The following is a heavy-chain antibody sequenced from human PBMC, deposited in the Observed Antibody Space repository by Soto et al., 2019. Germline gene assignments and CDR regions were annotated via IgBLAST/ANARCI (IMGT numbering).Heavy chain of an antibody. CDR2: INAGNGNT. CDR3: ARREGEDNWNYWGAFDI. Sequence: GASVKVSCKASGYTFTSCAMHCVRQAPGQRLEWMGWINAGNGNTKYSQKLQGRVTITRDTSASTAYMELSSLRSEDTAVYYCARREGEDNWNYWGAFDIWGQGTMVTVSS. J-gene: IGHJ3*02. V-gene: IGHV1-3*01. CDR1: GYTFTSCA. D-gene: IGHD1-7*01.